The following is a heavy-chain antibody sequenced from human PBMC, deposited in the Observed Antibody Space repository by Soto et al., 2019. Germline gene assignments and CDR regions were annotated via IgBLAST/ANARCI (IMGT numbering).Heavy chain of an antibody. D-gene: IGHD3-10*01. CDR3: TRGEGFFYGVDV. Sequence: VGSLRLSCAASGFTFSGSAMHWVRQASGKGLEWIAHISFSGSAIYYADSVKGRFSISRDNSKNFLYLQMSGLRADDSAVYYCTRGEGFFYGVDVWGLGTTVTVSS. J-gene: IGHJ6*02. CDR1: GFTFSGSA. CDR2: ISFSGSAI. V-gene: IGHV3-48*03.